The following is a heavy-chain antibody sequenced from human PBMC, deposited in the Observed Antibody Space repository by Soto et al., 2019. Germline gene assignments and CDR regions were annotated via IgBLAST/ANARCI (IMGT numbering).Heavy chain of an antibody. J-gene: IGHJ5*02. D-gene: IGHD2-2*02. CDR2: IYYSGST. CDR3: ARDIVVVPAAIPRYSWFDP. CDR1: GGSISSGGYY. V-gene: IGHV4-31*03. Sequence: QVQLQESGPGLVKPSQTLSLTCTVSGGSISSGGYYWSWIRQHPGKGLEWIGYIYYSGSTYYNPSLRRRVTISVSTSKNQFSLKLSAVTAADTAVYYCARDIVVVPAAIPRYSWFDPWGQGTLVTVSS.